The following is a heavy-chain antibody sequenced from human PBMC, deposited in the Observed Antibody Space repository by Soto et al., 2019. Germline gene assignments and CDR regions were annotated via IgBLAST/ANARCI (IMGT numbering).Heavy chain of an antibody. Sequence: QVQLVQSGAEVKKPGSSVTVSCKASGGTFGSSAISWVRQAPGQGLEWMGGVIPIFPTPDYAQTFQGRVTITAAEATATAYAELTSLRSEATAVYYWARVTDRLHLGGDYCYAMDVWGQGTTVTVS. CDR3: ARVTDRLHLGGDYCYAMDV. V-gene: IGHV1-69*12. CDR2: VIPIFPTP. CDR1: GGTFGSSA. J-gene: IGHJ6*02. D-gene: IGHD3-16*01.